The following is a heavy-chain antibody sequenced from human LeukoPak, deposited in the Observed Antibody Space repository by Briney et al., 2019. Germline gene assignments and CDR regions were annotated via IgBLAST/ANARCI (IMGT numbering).Heavy chain of an antibody. V-gene: IGHV1-2*02. CDR2: INPNSGGT. Sequence: GASVKVSCKASGYTFTGYYMHWVRQAPGQGLEWMGWINPNSGGTNYAQKFQGRVTMTRDTSISTAYMELSRRRSDDTAVYYCARDSGERGSGSYLIAYWGQGTLVTVSS. CDR1: GYTFTGYY. J-gene: IGHJ4*02. D-gene: IGHD3-10*01. CDR3: ARDSGERGSGSYLIAY.